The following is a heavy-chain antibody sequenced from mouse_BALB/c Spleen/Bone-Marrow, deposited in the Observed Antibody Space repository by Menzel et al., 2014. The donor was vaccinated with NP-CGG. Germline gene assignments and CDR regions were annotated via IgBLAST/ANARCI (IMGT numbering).Heavy chain of an antibody. D-gene: IGHD1-1*01. CDR2: IDPANGNT. J-gene: IGHJ4*01. Sequence: EVQLQQSGAELVKPGASVKLSCTASGFNIKDTYMHWVKQRPEQGLEWIGRIDPANGNTKYDPKFQGKATITADTSSNTAYLQLSSLTSGGTAVYYCATLTTVVDAMDYWGQGTSVTVSS. CDR3: ATLTTVVDAMDY. V-gene: IGHV14-3*02. CDR1: GFNIKDTY.